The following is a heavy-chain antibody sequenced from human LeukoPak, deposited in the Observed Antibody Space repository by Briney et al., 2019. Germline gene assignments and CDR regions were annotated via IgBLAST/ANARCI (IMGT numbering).Heavy chain of an antibody. V-gene: IGHV3-7*01. CDR3: GGFGYEAAVDL. CDR2: IKPDGSET. CDR1: GFTFSTYW. J-gene: IGHJ4*02. D-gene: IGHD6-13*01. Sequence: PGGSLRLSCAASGFTFSTYWMTGVRHAPGKGLEGVDNIKPDGSETYYVDTVKGRFTISRDNAKSFLYLQMNSLRGEDSAVYYCGGFGYEAAVDLWGQGTLVTVSS.